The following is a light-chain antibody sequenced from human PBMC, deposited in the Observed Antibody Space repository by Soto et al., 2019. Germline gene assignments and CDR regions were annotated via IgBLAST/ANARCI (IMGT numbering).Light chain of an antibody. CDR1: SSDVGSYNY. CDR2: GVS. CDR3: VSYTSSIAWV. V-gene: IGLV2-14*01. J-gene: IGLJ1*01. Sequence: QSVLTQPASVSGSPGQSITISCTGTSSDVGSYNYVSWFQQHPGKAPKFMIYGVSNRPSGVSNRFSGSKSGNTASLTISGLQAEDEADYYCVSYTSSIAWVFGTGTKLTVL.